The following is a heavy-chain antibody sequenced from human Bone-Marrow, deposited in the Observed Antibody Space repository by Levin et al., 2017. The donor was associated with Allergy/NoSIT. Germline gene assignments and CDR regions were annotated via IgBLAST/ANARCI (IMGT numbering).Heavy chain of an antibody. CDR3: ARSLAVAGNSCDF. CDR1: GHSISSGYYY. CDR2: VFQSGST. Sequence: NPSETLSLTCTVSGHSISSGYYYWDWIRQSPERGLEWLGNVFQSGSTSYNPSLQSRVTISLDKSNNQFSLDLTSVTAADTAFYSCARSLAVAGNSCDFWGQGVLVTVSS. D-gene: IGHD6-19*01. J-gene: IGHJ4*02. V-gene: IGHV4-39*07.